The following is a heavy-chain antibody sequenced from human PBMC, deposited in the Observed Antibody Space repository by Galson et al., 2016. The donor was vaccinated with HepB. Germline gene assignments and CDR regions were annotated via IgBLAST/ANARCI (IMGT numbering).Heavy chain of an antibody. D-gene: IGHD6-13*01. CDR2: FSGGGGST. Sequence: SLRLSCAASGFTFSSYAMTWVRQAPGKGLEWVSTFSGGGGSTYYAHSVKGRVTISRDNSKNTLYLLMNSLRAEDTALYYCARVGAYTSSLLYWYFDLWGRGTLVTVSS. CDR1: GFTFSSYA. CDR3: ARVGAYTSSLLYWYFDL. J-gene: IGHJ2*01. V-gene: IGHV3-23*01.